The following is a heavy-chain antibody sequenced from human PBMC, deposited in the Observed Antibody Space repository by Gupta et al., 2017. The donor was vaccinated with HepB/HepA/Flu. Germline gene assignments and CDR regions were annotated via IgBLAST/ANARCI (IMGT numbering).Heavy chain of an antibody. Sequence: EVQLVESGGGLVKPGGSLRLSCAASGFTFSNAWMSWVRQAPGKGLEWVGRIKSKTDGGTTDYAAPVKGGFTISRDDSKNTLYLQMNSLKTEDTAVYYCTTDCQPVNGGHSSGGYPDYWGQGTLVTVSA. J-gene: IGHJ4*02. CDR2: IKSKTDGGTT. CDR3: TTDCQPVNGGHSSGGYPDY. CDR1: GFTFSNAW. V-gene: IGHV3-15*01. D-gene: IGHD6-19*01.